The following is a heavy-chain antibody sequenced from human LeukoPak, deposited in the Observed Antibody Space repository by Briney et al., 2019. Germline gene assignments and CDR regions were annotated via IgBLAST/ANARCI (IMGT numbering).Heavy chain of an antibody. Sequence: PSETLSLTCAVYGGSFSGYYWGWIRQPPGKGLEWTGEINHSGSTNYNPSLKSRVTISVDTSKYQFSLKLSSVTAADTAVYYCATAHYDSSGYYIGYLDYWGQGTLVTVSS. CDR3: ATAHYDSSGYYIGYLDY. CDR1: GGSFSGYY. CDR2: INHSGST. D-gene: IGHD3-22*01. J-gene: IGHJ4*02. V-gene: IGHV4-34*01.